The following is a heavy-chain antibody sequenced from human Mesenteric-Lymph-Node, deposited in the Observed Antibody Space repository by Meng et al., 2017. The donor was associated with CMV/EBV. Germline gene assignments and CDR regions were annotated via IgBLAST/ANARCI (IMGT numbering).Heavy chain of an antibody. CDR3: ATLVMANA. J-gene: IGHJ6*02. D-gene: IGHD2/OR15-2a*01. CDR2: SIPIFGTT. V-gene: IGHV1-69*05. Sequence: SVKVSCKASGYSFRTYGITWVRQAPGQGLEWMGGSIPIFGTTKSAQKFRDRVTISTDDSSNTAYMELNSLTSDDTGIYYCATLVMANAWGQGTTVTVSS. CDR1: GYSFRTYG.